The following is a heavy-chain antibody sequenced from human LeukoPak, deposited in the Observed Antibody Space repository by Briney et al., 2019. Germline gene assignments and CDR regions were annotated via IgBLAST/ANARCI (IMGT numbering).Heavy chain of an antibody. D-gene: IGHD6-19*01. CDR1: GFTFSSYA. V-gene: IGHV3-23*01. CDR3: AQHNSGIGFDP. CDR2: SGSGGGT. Sequence: GGSLRLSCAASGFTFSSYAMSWVRQAPRKGLEWVSASGSGGGTYYADSVKGRFTISRDNSKNTLYLQMNSLRAEDTAVYYCAQHNSGIGFDPWGQGTLVTVSS. J-gene: IGHJ5*02.